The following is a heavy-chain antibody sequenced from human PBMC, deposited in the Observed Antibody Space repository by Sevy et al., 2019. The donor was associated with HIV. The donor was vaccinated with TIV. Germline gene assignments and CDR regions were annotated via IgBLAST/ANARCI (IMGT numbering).Heavy chain of an antibody. Sequence: GGSLRLSCAASGFTFSSYGMHWVRQAPGKGLEWVAVIWYDGSNKYYADSVKGRFTISRDNSKNTLSLQMNSLRAEDTAVYYCAKGDRTFYGLDVWGQGTTVTVSS. D-gene: IGHD2-15*01. CDR2: IWYDGSNK. CDR3: AKGDRTFYGLDV. CDR1: GFTFSSYG. V-gene: IGHV3-33*06. J-gene: IGHJ6*02.